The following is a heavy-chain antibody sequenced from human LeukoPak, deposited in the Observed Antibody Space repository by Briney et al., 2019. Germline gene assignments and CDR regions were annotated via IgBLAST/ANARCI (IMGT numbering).Heavy chain of an antibody. D-gene: IGHD1-7*01. CDR3: ARTFNWNYSL. J-gene: IGHJ4*02. V-gene: IGHV4-39*01. Sequence: SETLSLTCTVSGGSISSSSYYWGWIRQPPGKGLEWIGSIYYSGSTYYNPSLKSRVTISVDTSKNQFSLKLSSVTAADTAVYYCARTFNWNYSLWGQGTLVIVSS. CDR1: GGSISSSSYY. CDR2: IYYSGST.